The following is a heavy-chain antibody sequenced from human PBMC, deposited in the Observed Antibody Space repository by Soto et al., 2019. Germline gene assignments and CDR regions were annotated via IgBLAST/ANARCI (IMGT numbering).Heavy chain of an antibody. CDR3: ARDQTHYDFWSGSYTSYYGMGV. CDR2: ISSSSSYI. D-gene: IGHD3-3*01. Sequence: PGGSLRLSCAASGFTFSSYSMNWVRQAPGKGLEWVSSISSSSSYIYYAYSVKGRFTISRDNAKNSLYLQMNSLRAEDTAVYYCARDQTHYDFWSGSYTSYYGMGVWGQRNTV. J-gene: IGHJ6*02. CDR1: GFTFSSYS. V-gene: IGHV3-21*01.